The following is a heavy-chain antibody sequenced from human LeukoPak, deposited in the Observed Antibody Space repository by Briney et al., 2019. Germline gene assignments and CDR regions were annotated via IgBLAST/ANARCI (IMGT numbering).Heavy chain of an antibody. CDR2: INSGGST. CDR1: GLTFSSNY. J-gene: IGHJ5*02. Sequence: PGGSLRLSCAASGLTFSSNYMSWVRQAPGKGLEWVSGINSGGSTSYTDSVKGRFTISRDNSKNTLYLQMNSLRAEDTAVYYCARTWGYRFDPWGQGTLVTVSS. V-gene: IGHV3-53*01. CDR3: ARTWGYRFDP. D-gene: IGHD3-16*01.